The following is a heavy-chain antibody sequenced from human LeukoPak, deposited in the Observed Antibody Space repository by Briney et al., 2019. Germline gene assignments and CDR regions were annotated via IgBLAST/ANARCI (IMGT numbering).Heavy chain of an antibody. CDR3: ARVGPYYDLDS. Sequence: PGGSLRLSCAASGFTFDYYYMTWIRQAPGKGLEWVSYISSSGRTMFYADSVKGRFTVSRGNAKNSLYLQMNTLRAEDTAVYYCARVGPYYDLDSWGQGTLVTVSS. CDR2: ISSSGRTM. CDR1: GFTFDYYY. V-gene: IGHV3-11*01. D-gene: IGHD3-3*01. J-gene: IGHJ4*02.